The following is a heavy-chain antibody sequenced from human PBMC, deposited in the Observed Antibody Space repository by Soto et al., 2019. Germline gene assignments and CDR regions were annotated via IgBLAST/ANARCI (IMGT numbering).Heavy chain of an antibody. D-gene: IGHD1-26*01. CDR1: GYTFTRDC. CDR2: ISPYNNDT. CDR3: AKDRRGLRSDYFGSQYFDS. V-gene: IGHV1-18*04. J-gene: IGHJ4*02. Sequence: ASVKVSCKSSGYTFTRDCISWVRQAPGEGLECMGWISPYNNDTKYAQRFQGRVTMTTDTSTKTVYMDLRSLTSDDTAVYYCAKDRRGLRSDYFGSQYFDSWGQGALVTVSS.